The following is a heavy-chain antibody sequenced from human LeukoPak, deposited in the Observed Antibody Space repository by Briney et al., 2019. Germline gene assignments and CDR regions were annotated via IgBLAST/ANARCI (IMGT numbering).Heavy chain of an antibody. V-gene: IGHV1-46*01. CDR3: ARDRYYYDSSGYIRGISFDY. J-gene: IGHJ4*02. Sequence: SVNVSCKASGYTFTSYYMHWVRQAPGQGLEWMGIINPSGGSTSYAQKFQGRVTMTRDTSTSTVYMELSSLRSEDTAVYYCARDRYYYDSSGYIRGISFDYWGQGTLVTVSS. D-gene: IGHD3-22*01. CDR1: GYTFTSYY. CDR2: INPSGGST.